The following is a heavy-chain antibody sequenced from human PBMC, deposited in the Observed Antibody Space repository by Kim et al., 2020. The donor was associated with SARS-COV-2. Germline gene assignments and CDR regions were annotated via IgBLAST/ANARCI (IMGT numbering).Heavy chain of an antibody. CDR3: ARGLSPRPGYSSSAMGY. V-gene: IGHV3-21*01. CDR2: ISSSSSYI. Sequence: GGSLRLSCAASGFTFSSYSMNWVRQAPGKGLEWVSSISSSSSYIYYADSVKGRFTISRDNAKNSLYLQMNSLRAEDTAVYYCARGLSPRPGYSSSAMGYWGQGTLVTVSS. D-gene: IGHD6-13*01. J-gene: IGHJ4*02. CDR1: GFTFSSYS.